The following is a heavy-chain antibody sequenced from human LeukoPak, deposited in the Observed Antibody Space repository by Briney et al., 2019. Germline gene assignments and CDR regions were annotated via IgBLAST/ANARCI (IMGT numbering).Heavy chain of an antibody. D-gene: IGHD1-26*01. V-gene: IGHV3-30-3*01. CDR3: ATSYGGSYLDFDY. J-gene: IGHJ4*02. CDR2: ISYDGSNK. Sequence: GGSLRLPCAASGFTFSSYAMHWVRQAPGKGLEWVAVISYDGSNKYYADSVKGRFTISRDNSKNTLYLQMNSLRAEDTAVYYCATSYGGSYLDFDYWGQGTLVTVSS. CDR1: GFTFSSYA.